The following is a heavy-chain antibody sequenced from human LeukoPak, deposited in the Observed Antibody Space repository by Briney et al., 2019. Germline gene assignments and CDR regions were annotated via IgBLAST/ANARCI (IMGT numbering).Heavy chain of an antibody. J-gene: IGHJ4*02. CDR3: ARGAGSGVGYYFDY. V-gene: IGHV1-69*13. Sequence: SVKVSCKASGYTFTSYGISWVRQAPGQGLEWMGGIIPIFGTTNNAQKFQGRVTITADESTSTAYMELSSLRSEDTAVYYCARGAGSGVGYYFDYWGQGTLVTVSS. D-gene: IGHD3-10*01. CDR1: GYTFTSYG. CDR2: IIPIFGTT.